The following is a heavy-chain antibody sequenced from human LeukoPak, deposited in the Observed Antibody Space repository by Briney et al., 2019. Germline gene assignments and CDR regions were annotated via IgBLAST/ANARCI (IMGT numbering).Heavy chain of an antibody. D-gene: IGHD6-6*01. Sequence: GGSLRLSCAASGFAFSSYGMHWVRQAPGKGLEWVAFIRYDGSNKYYADSVKGRFTISRDNAKDSLYLQMNSLRAEDTAVYYCARESPGLAALDYWGQGTLVTVSS. CDR3: ARESPGLAALDY. CDR2: IRYDGSNK. V-gene: IGHV3-30*02. CDR1: GFAFSSYG. J-gene: IGHJ4*02.